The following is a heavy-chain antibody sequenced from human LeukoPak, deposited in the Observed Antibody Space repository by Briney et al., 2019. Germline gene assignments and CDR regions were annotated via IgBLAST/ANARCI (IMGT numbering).Heavy chain of an antibody. J-gene: IGHJ3*01. D-gene: IGHD6-13*01. CDR3: AREEGAPIAAANV. Sequence: ASVKVSCKAPGYTFTTYYISWVRQAPGQGLEWMGWISAYNGNTNYAQKFQGRVTMTTDTSTSTAYMELRSLRSDDTAVYYCAREEGAPIAAANVWGLGTVVTVSS. CDR1: GYTFTTYY. V-gene: IGHV1-18*01. CDR2: ISAYNGNT.